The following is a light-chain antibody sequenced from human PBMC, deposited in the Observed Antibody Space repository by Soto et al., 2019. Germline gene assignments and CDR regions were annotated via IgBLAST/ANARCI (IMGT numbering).Light chain of an antibody. Sequence: NFMLTQPHSVSESPGKTVTISCTGSSGSFASNYVQWYQQRPGSAPTIVIQEGNQRPSGVPDRFSGSVDRSSNSASLTISAMKTEDEADYYCQSYDTSVVFGGGTKLTVL. CDR3: QSYDTSVV. CDR2: EGN. J-gene: IGLJ2*01. V-gene: IGLV6-57*02. CDR1: SGSFASNY.